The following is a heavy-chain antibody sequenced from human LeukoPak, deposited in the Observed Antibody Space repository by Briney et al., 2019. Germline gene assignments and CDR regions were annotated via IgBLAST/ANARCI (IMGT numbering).Heavy chain of an antibody. CDR1: GFTFSSYG. CDR3: ARGHRDFWSGYYDY. J-gene: IGHJ4*02. Sequence: HPGGSLRLSCAASGFTFSSYGMHWVRQAPGKGLEWVAFIRYDGSNKYYADSVTGRFTISRDNSKNTLYLQMNSLRAEDTAVYYCARGHRDFWSGYYDYWGQGTLVTVSS. V-gene: IGHV3-30*02. CDR2: IRYDGSNK. D-gene: IGHD3-3*01.